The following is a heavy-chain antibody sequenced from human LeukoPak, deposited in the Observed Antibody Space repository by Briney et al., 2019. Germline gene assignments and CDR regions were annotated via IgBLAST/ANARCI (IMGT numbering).Heavy chain of an antibody. CDR2: TNSADESK. V-gene: IGHV3-23*01. J-gene: IGHJ6*04. CDR1: VFSFNIYS. CDR3: AKAFHCTSSCHFCWSLDV. Sequence: PGGSLRLSRAASVFSFNIYSMYWVRQAAGKGLEWVSITNSADESKYYADSVKGRFTISRDNSKNTLYLQMNSLRAEDTAVYFCAKAFHCTSSCHFCWSLDVWGKGTTVTVSS. D-gene: IGHD2-8*01.